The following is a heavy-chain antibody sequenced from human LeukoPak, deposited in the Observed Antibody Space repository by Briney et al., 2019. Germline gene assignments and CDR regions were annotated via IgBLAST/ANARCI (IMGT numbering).Heavy chain of an antibody. Sequence: ASVKVSCKASGYTFTSYGFSWVRQAPGRGLEWMGWISAYNGDTNYAQKLHSRVTMTTDTSTSTAYMELRSLRSDDTAVYYCARDSVAMSTIRDFGYWGQGTLVTVSS. CDR3: ARDSVAMSTIRDFGY. CDR1: GYTFTSYG. J-gene: IGHJ4*02. V-gene: IGHV1-18*01. CDR2: ISAYNGDT. D-gene: IGHD5-24*01.